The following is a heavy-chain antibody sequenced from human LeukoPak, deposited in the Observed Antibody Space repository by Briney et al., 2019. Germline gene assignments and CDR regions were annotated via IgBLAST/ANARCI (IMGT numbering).Heavy chain of an antibody. Sequence: PGGSLRLSCAASGFTFSSYWMSWVRRAPGKGLEWVANIKQDGSEKYYVDSVKGRFTISRDSAKNSLYLQMNSLRVEDTAVYYCARDAPPVDTPMGHDYWGQGTLVTVSS. CDR2: IKQDGSEK. CDR1: GFTFSSYW. J-gene: IGHJ4*02. D-gene: IGHD5-18*01. V-gene: IGHV3-7*04. CDR3: ARDAPPVDTPMGHDY.